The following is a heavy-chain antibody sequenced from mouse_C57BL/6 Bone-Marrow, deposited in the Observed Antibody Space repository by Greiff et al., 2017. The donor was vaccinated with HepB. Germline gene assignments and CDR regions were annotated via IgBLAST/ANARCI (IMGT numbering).Heavy chain of an antibody. CDR2: IYPRSGNT. V-gene: IGHV1-81*01. J-gene: IGHJ4*01. Sequence: VKLMESGAELARPGASVKLSCKASGYTFTSYGISWVKQRTGQGLEWIGEIYPRSGNTYYNEKFKGKATLTADKSSSTAYMELRSLTSEDSAVYFCARLDYDYDVNAMDYWGQGTSVTVSS. CDR1: GYTFTSYG. CDR3: ARLDYDYDVNAMDY. D-gene: IGHD2-4*01.